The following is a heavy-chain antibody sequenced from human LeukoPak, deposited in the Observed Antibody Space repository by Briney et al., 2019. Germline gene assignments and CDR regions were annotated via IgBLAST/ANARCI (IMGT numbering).Heavy chain of an antibody. D-gene: IGHD5-18*01. V-gene: IGHV1-18*01. J-gene: IGHJ6*03. Sequence: GASVKVSCKASGYTFTSYGISWVRQAPGQGLEWMGWISAYNGNTNYAQKLQGRVTMTTDTSTSTAYMELRSLRSDDTAVYYCARGTTSYGYASYYYYYYMDVWGKGTTVTISS. CDR1: GYTFTSYG. CDR2: ISAYNGNT. CDR3: ARGTTSYGYASYYYYYYMDV.